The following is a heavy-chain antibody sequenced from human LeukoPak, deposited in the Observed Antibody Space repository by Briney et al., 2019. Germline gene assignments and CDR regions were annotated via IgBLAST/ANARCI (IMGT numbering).Heavy chain of an antibody. CDR3: ARGQTAANYYYYYYMDV. V-gene: IGHV1-18*01. Sequence: VASVKVSCKASGYTFTSYGISWVRQPPGQGLEWMGWISAYNGNTNYAQKLQGRVTMTTDTSTSTAYMELRSLRSDDTAVYYCARGQTAANYYYYYYMDVWGKGTTVTVSS. CDR1: GYTFTSYG. CDR2: ISAYNGNT. J-gene: IGHJ6*03. D-gene: IGHD2-2*01.